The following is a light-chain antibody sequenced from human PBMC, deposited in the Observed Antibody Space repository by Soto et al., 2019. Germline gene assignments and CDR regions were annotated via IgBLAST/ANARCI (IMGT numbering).Light chain of an antibody. V-gene: IGKV3-11*01. CDR2: DAS. CDR3: QQRSNWPRT. J-gene: IGKJ2*01. CDR1: KRVSSS. Sequence: EIGLTQSQATLSLSPGERATLSSRAIKRVSSSLGWYQQIPGQAPRLLIYDASNRATGIPARFSGSGSGTDFTLTISSLEPEDFAVYYCQQRSNWPRTFGQGTKLEIK.